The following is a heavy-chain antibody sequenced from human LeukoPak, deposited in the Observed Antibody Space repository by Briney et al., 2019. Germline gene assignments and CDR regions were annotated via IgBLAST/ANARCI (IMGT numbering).Heavy chain of an antibody. CDR2: MNPNSGNT. CDR3: ARGPYYYDSSVGNWFDP. V-gene: IGHV1-8*02. J-gene: IGHJ5*02. CDR1: GYTFTGYY. D-gene: IGHD3-22*01. Sequence: GASVKVSCKASGYTFTGYYMHWVRQAPGQGLEWMGWMNPNSGNTGYAQKFQGRVTMTRNTSISTAYMELSSLRSEDTAVYYCARGPYYYDSSVGNWFDPWGQGTLVTVSS.